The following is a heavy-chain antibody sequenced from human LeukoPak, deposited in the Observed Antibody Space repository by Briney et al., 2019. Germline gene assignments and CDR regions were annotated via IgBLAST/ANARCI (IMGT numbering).Heavy chain of an antibody. Sequence: GGSLRLSCAASGFTFSSYAMSWVRQAPGKGLEWVSSISAGGGSTYYADSVKGRFTISRDNSKNTLYLQMNSLRADDTAVYYCAKALSGGIKEVDYWGQGTLVTVSS. CDR3: AKALSGGIKEVDY. CDR2: ISAGGGST. D-gene: IGHD1-14*01. V-gene: IGHV3-23*01. CDR1: GFTFSSYA. J-gene: IGHJ4*02.